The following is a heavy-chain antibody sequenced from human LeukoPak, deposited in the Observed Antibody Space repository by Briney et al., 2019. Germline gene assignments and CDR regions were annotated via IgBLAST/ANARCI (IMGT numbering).Heavy chain of an antibody. D-gene: IGHD4-23*01. V-gene: IGHV3-43*02. CDR2: ISGDGITT. J-gene: IGHJ4*02. CDR3: AKDHVYGGADD. Sequence: GGSLRLSCAASGFTFNRYAMHWVRQAPGKGMEWVGLISGDGITTYYLDSVKGRFTISRDNSKNSLYLHMNSLRSEDTALYYCAKDHVYGGADDWGQGTLVTVSS. CDR1: GFTFNRYA.